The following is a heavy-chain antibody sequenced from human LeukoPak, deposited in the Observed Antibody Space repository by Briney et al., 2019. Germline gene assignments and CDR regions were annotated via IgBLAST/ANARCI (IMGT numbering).Heavy chain of an antibody. CDR2: IYHSGST. Sequence: SETLSLTCAVSGGSISSSNWWSWVRQPPGKGLEWIGEIYHSGSTNYNPSLKSRVTISVDKSKNQFSLKLSSVTAADTAVYYCARAQWSYCSSTSCYAFSPHYGMDVWGQGTTVTVSS. CDR1: GGSISSSNW. D-gene: IGHD2-2*01. V-gene: IGHV4-4*02. CDR3: ARAQWSYCSSTSCYAFSPHYGMDV. J-gene: IGHJ6*02.